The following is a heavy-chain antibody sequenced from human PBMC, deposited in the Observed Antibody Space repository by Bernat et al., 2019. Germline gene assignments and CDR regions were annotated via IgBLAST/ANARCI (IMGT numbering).Heavy chain of an antibody. J-gene: IGHJ4*02. CDR3: STQAYWTGGVCYVFDY. V-gene: IGHV3-15*01. CDR1: GFTFRNAW. Sequence: EVQLVDSGGGLVKPGGSLRLSCAASGFTFRNAWLGWVRQAPGRGLEWVGRIKSKTDGGTTDVAAPVKGRFTISRDESKSTVYLQMNSLKAEDTAVYFCSTQAYWTGGVCYVFDYWGQGTLVTVSS. CDR2: IKSKTDGGTT. D-gene: IGHD2-8*02.